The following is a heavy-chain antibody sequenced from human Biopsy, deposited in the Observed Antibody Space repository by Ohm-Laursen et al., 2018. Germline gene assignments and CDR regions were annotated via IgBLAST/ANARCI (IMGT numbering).Heavy chain of an antibody. D-gene: IGHD5-12*01. CDR1: GGSITSRTHY. CDR3: ARADMVTTIVDY. J-gene: IGHJ4*02. V-gene: IGHV4-31*03. Sequence: TLSLTCTLSGGSITSRTHYWGWIRQFPGKGLEWIAYIYHTGSTYYNPSLKSRLSIAIDTSKNKFSVSLRSVTAADTAVYYCARADMVTTIVDYWGQGTLVTVSS. CDR2: IYHTGST.